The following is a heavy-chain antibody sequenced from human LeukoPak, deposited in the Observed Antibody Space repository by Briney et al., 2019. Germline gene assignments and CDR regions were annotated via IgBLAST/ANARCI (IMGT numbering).Heavy chain of an antibody. Sequence: ASVKVSCKAPGYTFTSYGISWVRQAPGQGLEWMGWISAYNGNTNYAQKLQGRVTMTTDTSTSTAYMELRSLRSDDTAVYYCARDSSGWYYLDYWGQGTLVTVSS. CDR2: ISAYNGNT. D-gene: IGHD6-19*01. CDR3: ARDSSGWYYLDY. V-gene: IGHV1-18*01. J-gene: IGHJ4*02. CDR1: GYTFTSYG.